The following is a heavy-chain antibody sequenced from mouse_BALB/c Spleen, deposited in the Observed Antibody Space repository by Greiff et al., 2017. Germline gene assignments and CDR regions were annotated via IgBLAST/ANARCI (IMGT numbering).Heavy chain of an antibody. V-gene: IGHV1-15*01. CDR1: GYTFTDYE. CDR3: TRREFAMDY. CDR2: IDPETGGT. J-gene: IGHJ4*01. Sequence: VQGVESGAELVRPGASVTLSCKASGYTFTDYEMHWVKQTPVHGLEWIGAIDPETGGTAYNQKFKGKATLTADKSSSTAYMELRSLTSEDSAVYYCTRREFAMDYWGQGTSVTVSS.